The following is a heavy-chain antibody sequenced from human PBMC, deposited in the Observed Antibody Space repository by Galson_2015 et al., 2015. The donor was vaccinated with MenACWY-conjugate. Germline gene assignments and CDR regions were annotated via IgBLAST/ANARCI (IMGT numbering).Heavy chain of an antibody. CDR2: IHYSGRN. J-gene: IGHJ6*03. Sequence: TLSLTCSVSGASLSSGGYYWSWIRQHPGKGLEWIGHIHYSGRNYCNPSLQSRISMSVDTSKNQFSLTLTSVTAADTAVYYCARDGYCGGDCFSTDRASYYYMDVWGRGTTVTVYS. CDR3: ARDGYCGGDCFSTDRASYYYMDV. CDR1: GASLSSGGYY. D-gene: IGHD2-21*01. V-gene: IGHV4-31*03.